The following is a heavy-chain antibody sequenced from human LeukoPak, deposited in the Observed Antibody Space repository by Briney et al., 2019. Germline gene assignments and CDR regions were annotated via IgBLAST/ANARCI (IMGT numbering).Heavy chain of an antibody. Sequence: GRSLRLSCAASGFTFSSYGMHWVRQAPGKGLEWVAVISYDGSNKYYADSVKGRFTISRDNSKITLYLQMNSLRAEDTAVYYCAKPGHYCGGDCSIFDYWGQGTLVTVSS. CDR2: ISYDGSNK. V-gene: IGHV3-30*18. D-gene: IGHD2-21*02. CDR3: AKPGHYCGGDCSIFDY. J-gene: IGHJ4*02. CDR1: GFTFSSYG.